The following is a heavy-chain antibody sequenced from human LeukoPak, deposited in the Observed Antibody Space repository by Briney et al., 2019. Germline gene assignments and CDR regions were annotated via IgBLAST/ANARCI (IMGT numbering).Heavy chain of an antibody. CDR3: ARGGANTFNSYYYYSLDV. CDR1: GFTFSDNY. CDR2: FYSGGVT. J-gene: IGHJ6*04. V-gene: IGHV3-53*03. Sequence: GGSLRLSCAASGFTFSDNYMTWVRQPPGKGLEYVSIFYSGGVTDYSASVKGRFTISRDESKNTVYLHMNNVRADDTAKYYCARGGANTFNSYYYYSLDVWGKGTTVTVSS. D-gene: IGHD3-10*01.